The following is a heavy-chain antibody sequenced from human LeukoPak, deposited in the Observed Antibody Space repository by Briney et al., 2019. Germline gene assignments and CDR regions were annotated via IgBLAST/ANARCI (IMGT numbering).Heavy chain of an antibody. CDR1: GGSISSYY. J-gene: IGHJ4*02. CDR2: IYYSGST. Sequence: SETLSLTCTVSGGSISSYYWSWIRQPPGKGLEWIGYIYYSGSTNYNPSLKSRVTISVDTSKNQFSLKLSSVTATDTAVYYCARHVPSDDSIDYWGQGTLVTVSS. D-gene: IGHD3-22*01. CDR3: ARHVPSDDSIDY. V-gene: IGHV4-59*08.